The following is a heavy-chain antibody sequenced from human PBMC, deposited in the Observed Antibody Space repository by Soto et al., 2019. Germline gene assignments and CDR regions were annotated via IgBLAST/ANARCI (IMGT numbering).Heavy chain of an antibody. D-gene: IGHD1-7*01. Sequence: SETLSLTCAVSGGSISSGGYSWSWIRQPPGKGLEWIGYIYHSGSTYYNPSLKSRVTISVDRSKNQFSLKLSSVTAADTAVYYCARVRARITGTTFVDYWGQGTLVTVSS. CDR2: IYHSGST. J-gene: IGHJ4*02. CDR3: ARVRARITGTTFVDY. CDR1: GGSISSGGYS. V-gene: IGHV4-30-2*01.